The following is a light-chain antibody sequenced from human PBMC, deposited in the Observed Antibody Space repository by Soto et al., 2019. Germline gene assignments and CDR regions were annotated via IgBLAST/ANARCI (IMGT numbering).Light chain of an antibody. CDR1: QSVRSSH. CDR3: QQYSSSPLT. J-gene: IGKJ4*01. CDR2: GAS. V-gene: IGKV3-20*01. Sequence: PGERATLSCMASQSVRSSHLAWYQQKPGQAPRLLIYGASNRATGIPDRFSGSASGTDFTLTISRLEPEDFAVYYCQQYSSSPLTFGGGTKVDIK.